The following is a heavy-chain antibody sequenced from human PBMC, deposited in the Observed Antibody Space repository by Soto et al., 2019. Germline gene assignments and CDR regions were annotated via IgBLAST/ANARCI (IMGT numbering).Heavy chain of an antibody. V-gene: IGHV3-33*01. J-gene: IGHJ4*02. CDR2: IWYDESNK. Sequence: GGSLRLSCAASGFTFSSYGIHWVRQAPGKGLEWLGIIWYDESNKFYADSVEGRFSISRDNSKNVVYLQMNSLRAEDTALYYCARVWPPQYTYGYSFDYWGQGTLVTVSS. D-gene: IGHD5-18*01. CDR1: GFTFSSYG. CDR3: ARVWPPQYTYGYSFDY.